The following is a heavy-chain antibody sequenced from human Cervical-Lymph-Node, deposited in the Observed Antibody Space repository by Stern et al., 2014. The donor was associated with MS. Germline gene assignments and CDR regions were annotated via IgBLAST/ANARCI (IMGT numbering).Heavy chain of an antibody. CDR3: AREGGGTMNIGRFYHYYAMDV. CDR1: GGSIGSYY. CDR2: VFYTGRT. J-gene: IGHJ6*02. D-gene: IGHD3-3*01. V-gene: IGHV4-59*01. Sequence: QLQLQASGPRLVKPSETLSLTCSISGGSIGSYYWSWIRQSPGKGLEWIGYVFYTGRTSYNHSLKSRVSISLDTSKKQFSLKLTSVTAADTAVYYCAREGGGTMNIGRFYHYYAMDVWGQGTTVSVSS.